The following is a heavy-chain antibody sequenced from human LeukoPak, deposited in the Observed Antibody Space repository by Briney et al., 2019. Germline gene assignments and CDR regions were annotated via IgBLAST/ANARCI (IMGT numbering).Heavy chain of an antibody. V-gene: IGHV3-48*02. D-gene: IGHD3-3*01. Sequence: PGGSLRLSCAASGFTFSSYSMNWVRQAPGKGLEWVSYISSSSSTIYYADSVKGRFTISRDNAKNSLYLQMNSLRDEDTAVYYCARELGSDFWSGYYPPDYWGQGTLVTVSS. CDR1: GFTFSSYS. CDR2: ISSSSSTI. J-gene: IGHJ4*02. CDR3: ARELGSDFWSGYYPPDY.